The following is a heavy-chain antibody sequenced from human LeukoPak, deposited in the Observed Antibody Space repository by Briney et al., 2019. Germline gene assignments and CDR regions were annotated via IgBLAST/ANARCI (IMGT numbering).Heavy chain of an antibody. J-gene: IGHJ6*03. CDR1: GFTFSSYW. Sequence: GGSLRLSCAASGFTFSSYWMHWVRQAPGKGLVWVSRINSDGSSTSYADSVKGRFTISRDNAKNTLYLQMNSLRAEDTAVYYCARALYCTNGVCYWHYYYMDVWGKGTTVTVSS. V-gene: IGHV3-74*01. CDR2: INSDGSST. D-gene: IGHD2-8*01. CDR3: ARALYCTNGVCYWHYYYMDV.